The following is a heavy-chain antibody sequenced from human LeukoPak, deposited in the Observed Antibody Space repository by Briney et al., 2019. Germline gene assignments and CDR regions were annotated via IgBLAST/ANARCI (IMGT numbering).Heavy chain of an antibody. J-gene: IGHJ6*02. CDR1: GFTFSSYS. CDR2: ISSSSSTI. CDR3: ARSSYCSGGSCYWGKPA. D-gene: IGHD2-15*01. Sequence: GGSLRLSCAASGFTFSSYSMNWVRQAPGKGLEWVSYISSSSSTIYYADSVKGRFTISRDNAKNSLYLQMNSLRAEDTAVYYCARSSYCSGGSCYWGKPAWGRGTTVTVSS. V-gene: IGHV3-48*01.